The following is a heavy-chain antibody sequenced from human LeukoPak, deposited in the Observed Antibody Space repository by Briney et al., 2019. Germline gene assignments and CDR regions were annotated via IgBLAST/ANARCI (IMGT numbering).Heavy chain of an antibody. CDR3: SRDGRYSSSWYDF. Sequence: GGSLRLSCAASGFTFSSYSMNWVRQAPGKGLGWVSSISSSSSYIYYAYSVKGRFTISRNNAKNSLYLQMNNLRAEDTADYYCSRDGRYSSSWYDFWGQGTLVTVSS. J-gene: IGHJ4*02. D-gene: IGHD6-13*01. V-gene: IGHV3-21*01. CDR2: ISSSSSYI. CDR1: GFTFSSYS.